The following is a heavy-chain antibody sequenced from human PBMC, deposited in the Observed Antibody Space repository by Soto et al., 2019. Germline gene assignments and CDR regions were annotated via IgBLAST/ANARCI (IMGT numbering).Heavy chain of an antibody. Sequence: PGGSLRLSCAASGFTFSSYGMHWVRQAPGKGLEWVAVISYDGSNKYYADSVKGRFTISRDNSKNTLYLQMNSLRAEDTAVYYCAKDELGYCSGGSCYLSDYWGQGT. CDR2: ISYDGSNK. D-gene: IGHD2-15*01. J-gene: IGHJ4*02. CDR3: AKDELGYCSGGSCYLSDY. CDR1: GFTFSSYG. V-gene: IGHV3-30*18.